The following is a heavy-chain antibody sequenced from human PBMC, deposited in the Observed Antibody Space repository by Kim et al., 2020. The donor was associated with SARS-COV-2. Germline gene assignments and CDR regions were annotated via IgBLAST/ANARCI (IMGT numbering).Heavy chain of an antibody. Sequence: SETLSLTCAVYGASLNNFYWSWLRQFPGTGLEWIAEINHRGSTNYNPSLKSRVTISADTSKSQFSLKVNSVTVADTAVYYCARETSRGDDAFDIWGHGTMVTVSS. V-gene: IGHV4-34*01. J-gene: IGHJ3*02. D-gene: IGHD3-10*01. CDR3: ARETSRGDDAFDI. CDR2: INHRGST. CDR1: GASLNNFY.